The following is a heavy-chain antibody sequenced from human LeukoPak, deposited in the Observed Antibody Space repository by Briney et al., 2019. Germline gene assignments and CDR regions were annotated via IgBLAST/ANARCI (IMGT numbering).Heavy chain of an antibody. CDR3: ARGLGYCSGGSCYSGH. Sequence: ASVTVSFKASVYTFTIYDINWVRQATGQGLEWMGWMNPNSGNTGYAQKFQGRVTMTRNTSISTAYMELSSLRSEDTAVYYCARGLGYCSGGSCYSGHWGQGTLVTVSS. CDR1: VYTFTIYD. V-gene: IGHV1-8*01. D-gene: IGHD2-15*01. J-gene: IGHJ4*02. CDR2: MNPNSGNT.